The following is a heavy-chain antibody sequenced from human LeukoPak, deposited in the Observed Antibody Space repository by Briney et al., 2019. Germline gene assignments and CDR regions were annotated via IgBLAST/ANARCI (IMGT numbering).Heavy chain of an antibody. J-gene: IGHJ6*01. V-gene: IGHV3-23*01. D-gene: IGHD2/OR15-2a*01. CDR1: GFTFSSFA. CDR3: AKMKGHPLPKYYLDV. CDR2: ISGSGGNT. Sequence: GGSLRLSCAASGFTFSSFAMSWVRRTPGKGLEWVSGISGSGGNTLYADSVKGRFTISRDNSKNTLYLEMNSLRAEDTAVYYCAKMKGHPLPKYYLDVWGQGTMVTVSS.